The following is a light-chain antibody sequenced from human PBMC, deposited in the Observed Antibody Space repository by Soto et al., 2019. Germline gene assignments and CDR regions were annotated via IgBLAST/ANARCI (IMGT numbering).Light chain of an antibody. CDR3: QKYFYPFT. CDR1: QGISNH. V-gene: IGKV1-27*01. J-gene: IGKJ3*01. Sequence: DIQMTQSPSSLSASVGDRVTITCRASQGISNHLAWYQQKPGKVPKLLIYAASTLQSGVPSRFSGSGSGTDFTLTISSLQPEDVATYYCQKYFYPFTFGPGTKVDIK. CDR2: AAS.